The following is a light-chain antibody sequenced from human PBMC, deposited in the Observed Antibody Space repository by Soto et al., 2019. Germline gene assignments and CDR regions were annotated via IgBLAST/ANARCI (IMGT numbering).Light chain of an antibody. J-gene: IGKJ4*01. V-gene: IGKV1-8*01. CDR2: AAS. CDR1: QGISSY. CDR3: QQYYSYPPELT. Sequence: AIRMTQSPSSVSASTGDRVTITCRASQGISSYLAWYQQKPGKAPKLLIYAASTLQSGVPSRFSGSGSGTDFTLTISCLQSEDFATYYCQQYYSYPPELTFGGGTKVEIK.